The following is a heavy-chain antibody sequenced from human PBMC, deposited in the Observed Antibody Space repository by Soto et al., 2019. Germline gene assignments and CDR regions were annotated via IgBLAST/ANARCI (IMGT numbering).Heavy chain of an antibody. D-gene: IGHD3-10*01. CDR1: GYSISSSNW. Sequence: QVQLQESGPGLVKPSDTLSLTCAVSGYSISSSNWWGWIRQPPGKGLEWIGYIYYSGSTSYNPSLKSRVTMSVDTSKKQFSLTLSSAPAVHTPVYYCARISPGAGYYNAMDVWAEGTTVTVSS. V-gene: IGHV4-28*01. CDR3: ARISPGAGYYNAMDV. J-gene: IGHJ6*02. CDR2: IYYSGST.